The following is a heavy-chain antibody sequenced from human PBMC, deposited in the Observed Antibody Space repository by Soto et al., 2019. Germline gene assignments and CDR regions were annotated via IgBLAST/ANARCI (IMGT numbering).Heavy chain of an antibody. J-gene: IGHJ4*02. Sequence: PSETLSLTCTVSGGSISNPDHYWSWIRQPPGKGLEWIGSIFYNGDTSYNPSLESRLSISVDASKNQFSLSLSSVTASDTAVYFCAREGRLQSFDYWGQGTLVTVSS. CDR1: GGSISNPDHY. CDR2: IFYNGDT. D-gene: IGHD4-4*01. V-gene: IGHV4-30-4*01. CDR3: AREGRLQSFDY.